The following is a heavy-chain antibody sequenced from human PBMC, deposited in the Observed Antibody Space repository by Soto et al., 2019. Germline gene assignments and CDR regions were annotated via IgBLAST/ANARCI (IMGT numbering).Heavy chain of an antibody. CDR2: LIPILGTA. CDR1: GGTFSSYA. CDR3: ARVPNRFLEWPGGDY. V-gene: IGHV1-69*12. Sequence: QVQLVQSGAEVKKPGSSVKVSCKASGGTFSSYAITWVRQAPGQGLEWMGGLIPILGTANYTQKFQGRVTITADESTSTAYMELSSLRSEATAVYYCARVPNRFLEWPGGDYWGQGTLVTVSS. D-gene: IGHD3-3*01. J-gene: IGHJ4*02.